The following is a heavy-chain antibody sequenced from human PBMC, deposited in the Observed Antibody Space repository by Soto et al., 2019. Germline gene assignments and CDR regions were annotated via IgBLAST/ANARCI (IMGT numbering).Heavy chain of an antibody. CDR3: ATSALGTTSAWFDP. CDR2: FDPEDGET. CDR1: GNTLTDLS. J-gene: IGHJ5*02. V-gene: IGHV1-24*01. Sequence: ASVKVSCKVSGNTLTDLSIDWVRQAPGKGLEWMGGFDPEDGETIYAQKFQGRITMTEDTSTDTAYMELSSLRSEDTAVYYCATSALGTTSAWFDPWGQGTLVTAPQ. D-gene: IGHD1-26*01.